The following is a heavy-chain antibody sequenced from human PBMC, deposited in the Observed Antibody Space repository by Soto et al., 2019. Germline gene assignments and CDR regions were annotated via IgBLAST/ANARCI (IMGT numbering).Heavy chain of an antibody. CDR3: TKEGGAGNVYFLPFDC. Sequence: EVQLVDSGGGLVQPGGSLRLSCAASGFTFSNYGMNWVRQAPGKGLEWLSYIGSSSSPVYYADSVKGRFTISRDNAKNSLFLQMNGLRDEDTAVYYCTKEGGAGNVYFLPFDCWCQGTLVTVSS. D-gene: IGHD1-1*01. J-gene: IGHJ4*02. CDR2: IGSSSSPV. V-gene: IGHV3-48*02. CDR1: GFTFSNYG.